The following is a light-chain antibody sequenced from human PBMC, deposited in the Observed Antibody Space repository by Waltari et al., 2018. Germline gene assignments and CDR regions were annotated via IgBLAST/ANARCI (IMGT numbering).Light chain of an antibody. CDR2: GKN. V-gene: IGLV3-19*01. J-gene: IGLJ1*01. CDR3: NSRDSRGHPLV. Sequence: SSELTQDPVVSVALGQTVRITCQGDSLRYYYANWYHQTPGQAPVLVLDGKNHRPSWIPDRFSGSYSGTTASLIITGAQAEDEGDYYCNSRDSRGHPLVFGTGTKVTVL. CDR1: SLRYYY.